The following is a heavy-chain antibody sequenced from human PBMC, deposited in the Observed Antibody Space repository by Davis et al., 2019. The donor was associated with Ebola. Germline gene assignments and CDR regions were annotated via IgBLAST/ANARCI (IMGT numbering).Heavy chain of an antibody. Sequence: SETLSLTCTVSGGSISSGSYYWSWIRQPAGKGLEWIGHIYTSGSTNYNPSLKSRVTISVDTSKNQFSLNLTSVTAADTAVYYCARLSGRYMDVWGKGTTVTVSS. V-gene: IGHV4-61*09. CDR2: IYTSGST. J-gene: IGHJ6*03. CDR1: GGSISSGSYY. CDR3: ARLSGRYMDV. D-gene: IGHD3-10*01.